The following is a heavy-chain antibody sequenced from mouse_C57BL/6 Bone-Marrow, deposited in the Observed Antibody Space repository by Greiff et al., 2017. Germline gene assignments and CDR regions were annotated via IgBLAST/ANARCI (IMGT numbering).Heavy chain of an antibody. J-gene: IGHJ3*01. V-gene: IGHV14-4*01. CDR2: IDPENGDT. D-gene: IGHD1-1*01. CDR3: TSITRVVDAY. Sequence: VQLQQSGAELVRPGASVKLSCTASGFNIKDDYMHWVKQRPEQGLEWIGWIDPENGDTEYASKFQGKATITADTSTNTAYLQLSSLTSEDTAVYYCTSITRVVDAYWGQGTLVTVSA. CDR1: GFNIKDDY.